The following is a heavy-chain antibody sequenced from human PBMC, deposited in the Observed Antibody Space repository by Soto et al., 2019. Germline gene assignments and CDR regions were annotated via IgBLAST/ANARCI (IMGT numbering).Heavy chain of an antibody. D-gene: IGHD2-15*01. CDR2: IYPGDSDT. V-gene: IGHV5-51*01. CDR1: GYSFTSYW. Sequence: LKISCKGSGYSFTSYWIGWVRQMPGKGLEWMGIIYPGDSDTRYSPSLQGQVTISADKSISTAYLQWSSLKASDTAMYYCATRYCSGGSCYSSLIDAFDIWGQGTMVTVSS. J-gene: IGHJ3*02. CDR3: ATRYCSGGSCYSSLIDAFDI.